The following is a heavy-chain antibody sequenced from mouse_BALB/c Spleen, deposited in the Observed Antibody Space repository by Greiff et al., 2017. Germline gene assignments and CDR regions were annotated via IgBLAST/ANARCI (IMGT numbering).Heavy chain of an antibody. V-gene: IGHV5-6-5*01. CDR3: ARGDDGYYVDYAMDY. CDR1: GFTFSSYA. J-gene: IGHJ4*01. D-gene: IGHD2-3*01. CDR2: ISSGGST. Sequence: EVQVVESGGGLVKPGGSLKLSCAASGFTFSSYAMSWVRQTPEKRLEWVASISSGGSTYYPDSVKGRFTISRDNARNILYLQMSSLRSEDTAMYYCARGDDGYYVDYAMDYWGQGTSVTVSS.